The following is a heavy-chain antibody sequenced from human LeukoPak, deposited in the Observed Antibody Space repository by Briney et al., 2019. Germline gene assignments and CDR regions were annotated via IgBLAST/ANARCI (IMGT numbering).Heavy chain of an antibody. CDR2: ISHEGDS. CDR1: GVPLRGYY. CDR3: ARGRNYVSDYYFDV. D-gene: IGHD1-7*01. Sequence: SETLSLTCAVYGVPLRGYYWSWIRQSPEKGLEWIGEISHEGDSVYNPSLKSRLTLSVDMSKNQFSLKLRSVTAADTAVYYCARGRNYVSDYYFDVWGKGTTVIVPS. J-gene: IGHJ6*03. V-gene: IGHV4-34*01.